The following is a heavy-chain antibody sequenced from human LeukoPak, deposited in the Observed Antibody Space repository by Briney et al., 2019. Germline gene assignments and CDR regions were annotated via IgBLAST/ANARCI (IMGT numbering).Heavy chain of an antibody. Sequence: SETLSLTCTVSGGSISSYYWSWIRQPAGKGLEWIGRIYTSGSTNYNPSLKSRVTMSVDTSKNQFSLKLSSVTAADTAVYYCAARYSSSWYKLIPYYYYYMDVWGKGTTVTVSS. V-gene: IGHV4-4*07. J-gene: IGHJ6*03. D-gene: IGHD6-13*01. CDR2: IYTSGST. CDR1: GGSISSYY. CDR3: AARYSSSWYKLIPYYYYYMDV.